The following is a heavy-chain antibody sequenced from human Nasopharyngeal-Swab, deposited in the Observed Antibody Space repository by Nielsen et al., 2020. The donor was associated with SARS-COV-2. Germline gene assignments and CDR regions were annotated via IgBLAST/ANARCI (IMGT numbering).Heavy chain of an antibody. D-gene: IGHD6-19*01. V-gene: IGHV1-18*01. Sequence: ASVKVSCKASGYTFTSYGISWVRQAPGQGLEWMGWISAYNGNTNYAQKLQGRVTMTTDTSTSTAYMELRSLRSDDTAVYYCARERAYSSGLNWFDPWGQGTLVTVSS. CDR1: GYTFTSYG. CDR3: ARERAYSSGLNWFDP. J-gene: IGHJ5*02. CDR2: ISAYNGNT.